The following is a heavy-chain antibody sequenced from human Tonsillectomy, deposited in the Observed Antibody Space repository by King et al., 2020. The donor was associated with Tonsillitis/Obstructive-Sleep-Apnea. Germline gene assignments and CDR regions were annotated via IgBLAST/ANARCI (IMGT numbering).Heavy chain of an antibody. CDR2: INAGNGNT. Sequence: QLVQSGAEVKKPGASVKVSCKASGYTFTTYEIHWVRQAPVQRLEWMGWINAGNGNTKYSQKFQGRVTITRDTSASTAYMELSSLRSEDTAVYYCAREGAYCGGDCYFWFDPWGQGTLVTVSS. CDR3: AREGAYCGGDCYFWFDP. V-gene: IGHV1-3*01. J-gene: IGHJ5*02. D-gene: IGHD2-21*01. CDR1: GYTFTTYE.